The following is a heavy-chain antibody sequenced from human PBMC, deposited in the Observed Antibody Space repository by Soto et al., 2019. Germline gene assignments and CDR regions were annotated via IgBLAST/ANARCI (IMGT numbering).Heavy chain of an antibody. D-gene: IGHD2-21*02. V-gene: IGHV1-18*01. Sequence: ASVKVSCKASGYSFTSYGFSWVRQAPGQGLEWMGWISAYNGNTKYSQNLQGRVTMTTDTSTSTAYMELRSLRSDDTAVYYCARDGWTAFGYFDYWGQGALVTVSS. CDR1: GYSFTSYG. CDR3: ARDGWTAFGYFDY. CDR2: ISAYNGNT. J-gene: IGHJ4*02.